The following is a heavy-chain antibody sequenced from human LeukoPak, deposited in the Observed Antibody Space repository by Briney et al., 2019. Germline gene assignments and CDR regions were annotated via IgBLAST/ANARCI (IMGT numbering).Heavy chain of an antibody. D-gene: IGHD3-9*01. CDR1: GFSFSSYW. J-gene: IGHJ4*02. CDR3: ARVESGALTGWVDY. V-gene: IGHV3-64*01. CDR2: ISSNGGST. Sequence: GGSLRLSCEGSGFSFSSYWMHWVRQAPGEGLEYVSAISSNGGSTHYANSVKGRFTISRDNSKNTLYLQMGSLRAEDMAMYYCARVESGALTGWVDYWGQGTLVTVSS.